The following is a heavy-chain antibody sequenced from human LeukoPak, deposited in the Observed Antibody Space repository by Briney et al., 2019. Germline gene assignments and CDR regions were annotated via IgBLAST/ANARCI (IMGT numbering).Heavy chain of an antibody. V-gene: IGHV3-74*01. CDR1: GFTFSNYW. D-gene: IGHD3-16*01. CDR3: ASRPRGTYFFDH. J-gene: IGHJ4*02. CDR2: INSDGSTT. Sequence: GGSLRLSCAASGFTFSNYWMHWVRHAPGKGLVWVSRINSDGSTTNYADSVKGRFTISRDNAKNTLYLQMNSLTAEDTAVYYCASRPRGTYFFDHWGQGTLVTVSS.